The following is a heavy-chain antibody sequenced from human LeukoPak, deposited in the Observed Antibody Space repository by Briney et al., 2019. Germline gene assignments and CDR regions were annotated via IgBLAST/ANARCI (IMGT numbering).Heavy chain of an antibody. CDR2: IYYSGST. Sequence: SETLSLTCTVSGGSISSYYWSWIRQPPGKGLEWIGYIYYSGSTNYNPSLKSRVTISVDTSKNQFSLKLSSVTAADTAVYYCARDALGYCSSTSSEPCYYYGMDVWGQGTTVTVSS. J-gene: IGHJ6*02. CDR3: ARDALGYCSSTSSEPCYYYGMDV. D-gene: IGHD2-2*01. CDR1: GGSISSYY. V-gene: IGHV4-59*12.